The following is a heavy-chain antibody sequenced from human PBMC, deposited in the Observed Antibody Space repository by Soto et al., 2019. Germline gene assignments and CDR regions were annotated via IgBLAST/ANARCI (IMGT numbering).Heavy chain of an antibody. CDR3: ARDIVLVPAVSTVPFDP. CDR2: INPSGGST. D-gene: IGHD2-2*01. J-gene: IGHJ5*02. Sequence: QVQLVQSGAEVKKPGASVKVSCKASGYTFTSYYMHWVRQAPGQGLEWMGIINPSGGSTSYAQKFQGRVTMTRDTSTSTVYMELSSLRSEDTAVYYCARDIVLVPAVSTVPFDPWGQGTLVTVSS. V-gene: IGHV1-46*01. CDR1: GYTFTSYY.